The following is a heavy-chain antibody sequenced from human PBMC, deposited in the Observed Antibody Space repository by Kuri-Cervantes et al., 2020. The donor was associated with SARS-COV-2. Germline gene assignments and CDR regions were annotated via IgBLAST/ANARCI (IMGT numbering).Heavy chain of an antibody. J-gene: IGHJ4*02. CDR2: VSYSGTT. CDR1: GDSVDSSTKY. V-gene: IGHV4-61*01. CDR3: ARHASDDFWSGPSVRLYYFDY. D-gene: IGHD3-3*01. Sequence: SETLSLTCTVSGDSVDSSTKYRTWLRQPPGKELEWIGYVSYSGTTNYNPSLKSRVTISVDTSKNQFSLKLCSVTAADTAVYYCARHASDDFWSGPSVRLYYFDYWGQGTLVTVSS.